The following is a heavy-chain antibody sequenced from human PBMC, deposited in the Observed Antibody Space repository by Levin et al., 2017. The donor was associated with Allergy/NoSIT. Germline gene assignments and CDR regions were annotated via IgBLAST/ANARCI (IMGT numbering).Heavy chain of an antibody. CDR3: ATEMTAVIPVFDF. J-gene: IGHJ4*01. CDR1: GLTFSNYA. D-gene: IGHD2-2*01. V-gene: IGHV3-23*01. Sequence: GESLKISCAASGLTFSNYAMSWVRQAPGKGLEWVSAITSRVRTYYTDSVKGRFTVSRDNSKNALYLQMNSMRADDTAVYYCATEMTAVIPVFDFWGQGILVTVSS. CDR2: ITSRVRT.